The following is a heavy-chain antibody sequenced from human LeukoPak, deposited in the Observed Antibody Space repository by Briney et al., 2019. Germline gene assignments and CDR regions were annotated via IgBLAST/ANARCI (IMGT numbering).Heavy chain of an antibody. D-gene: IGHD3-16*01. Sequence: PGGSLRLSCAASGFTFSSYWMSWVRQAPGKGLEWVANIKQDGSEKYYVDSVKGRFTISRNNAKNSLYLQMNSLRAEDTAVYYCARVGGKYYFDYWGQGTLVTVSS. CDR3: ARVGGKYYFDY. CDR2: IKQDGSEK. J-gene: IGHJ4*02. CDR1: GFTFSSYW. V-gene: IGHV3-7*01.